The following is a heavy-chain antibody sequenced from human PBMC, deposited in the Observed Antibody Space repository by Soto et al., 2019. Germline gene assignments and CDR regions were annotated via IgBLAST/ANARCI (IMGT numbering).Heavy chain of an antibody. CDR1: GGSISSNNYY. V-gene: IGHV4-39*01. CDR3: ASTVGVGGDVFDI. D-gene: IGHD4-4*01. CDR2: IYYSGST. J-gene: IGHJ3*02. Sequence: QMQLQESGPGLVKPSETVSLTCTVSGGSISSNNYYWGWIRQPPGKGLEWIGNIYYSGSTYYNPSLQSRDTISLDTSEAEISLKLSCVPAADTAGYCCASTVGVGGDVFDIWGKGTMVTVSS.